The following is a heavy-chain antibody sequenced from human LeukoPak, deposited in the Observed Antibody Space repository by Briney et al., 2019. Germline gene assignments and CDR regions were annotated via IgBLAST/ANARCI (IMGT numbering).Heavy chain of an antibody. Sequence: PGGSLRLSCAVSGFTVSSNFMRWVRQAPGKGLEWVSYINSGGSTSYAAYAKGRFTIFREDSSNTPYFLMHSRRGEDTAFYYCSRGQYDGTYSHAFDIWGQGTMVTVSS. J-gene: IGHJ3*02. CDR2: INSGGST. D-gene: IGHD1-26*01. V-gene: IGHV3-53*01. CDR1: GFTVSSNF. CDR3: SRGQYDGTYSHAFDI.